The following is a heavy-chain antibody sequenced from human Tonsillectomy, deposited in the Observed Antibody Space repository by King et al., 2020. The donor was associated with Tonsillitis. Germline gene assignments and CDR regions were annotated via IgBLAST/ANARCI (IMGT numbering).Heavy chain of an antibody. V-gene: IGHV4-38-2*01. J-gene: IGHJ3*02. CDR2: IYHTGSP. D-gene: IGHD5/OR15-5a*01. CDR3: ARVSEYSVAFDI. Sequence: QLQESGPGLVKPSETLSLTCAVSGYSISSTYYWGWIRQPPGKGLEWIGTIYHTGSPYFDPSLKSRITISVDTSKNQFSLKLSSVTAADTAVYYCARVSEYSVAFDIWGPGTMVTVSS. CDR1: GYSISSTYY.